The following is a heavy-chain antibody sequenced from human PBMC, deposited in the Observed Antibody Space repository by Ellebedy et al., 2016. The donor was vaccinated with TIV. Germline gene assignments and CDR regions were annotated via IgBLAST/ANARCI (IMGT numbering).Heavy chain of an antibody. CDR1: GYTFTSYG. J-gene: IGHJ4*02. CDR3: AREREGPPDY. D-gene: IGHD1-26*01. CDR2: IIPIFGTA. V-gene: IGHV1-69*13. Sequence: SVKVSXKASGYTFTSYGISWVRQAPGQGLEWMGGIIPIFGTANYAQKFQGRVTITADESTSTAYMELSSLRSEDTAVYYCAREREGPPDYWGQGTLVTVSS.